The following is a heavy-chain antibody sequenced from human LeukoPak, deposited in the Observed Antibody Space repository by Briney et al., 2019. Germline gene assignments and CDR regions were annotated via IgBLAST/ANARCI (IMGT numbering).Heavy chain of an antibody. D-gene: IGHD3-22*01. Sequence: GGSLRLSCAASGFTFSAYAISWVRQAPGKGLEWDSAISGSGGITYYADSVKGRFTISRGNSKNTLYLQMNSLRAEDTAVYYCAKHDPRRVVITNWFDPWGQGTLVTVSS. CDR2: ISGSGGIT. CDR3: AKHDPRRVVITNWFDP. J-gene: IGHJ5*02. CDR1: GFTFSAYA. V-gene: IGHV3-23*01.